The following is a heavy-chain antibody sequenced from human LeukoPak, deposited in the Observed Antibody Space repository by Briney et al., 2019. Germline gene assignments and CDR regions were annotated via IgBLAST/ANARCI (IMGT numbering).Heavy chain of an antibody. CDR3: ARGFISPYTMVRGARRAYFDY. CDR1: GFTFSDYY. V-gene: IGHV3-11*01. Sequence: GGSLRLSCAASGFTFSDYYMSWIRQAPGKGLEWVSYISSSGSTIYYADSVKGRFTISRDNAKNSLYLQMNSLRAEDTAVYYCARGFISPYTMVRGARRAYFDYWGQGTLVTVSS. D-gene: IGHD3-10*01. J-gene: IGHJ4*02. CDR2: ISSSGSTI.